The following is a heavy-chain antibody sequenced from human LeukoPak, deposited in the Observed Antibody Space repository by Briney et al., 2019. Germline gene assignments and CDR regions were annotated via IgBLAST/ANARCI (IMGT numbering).Heavy chain of an antibody. J-gene: IGHJ5*02. CDR3: ARASESWFDP. CDR1: GGSISSGDYY. CDR2: IYYSGST. Sequence: SETLSLTCTVSGGSISSGDYYWSWIRQPPGKGLEWIGYIYYSGSTYYNPSLKSRVTISVDTSKNQFSLKLSFVTAADTAVYYCARASESWFDPWGQGTLVTVSS. V-gene: IGHV4-30-4*01.